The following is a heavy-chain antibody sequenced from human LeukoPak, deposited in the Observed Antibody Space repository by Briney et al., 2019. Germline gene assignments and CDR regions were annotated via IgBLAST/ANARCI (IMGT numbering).Heavy chain of an antibody. CDR3: ARQGIFGVVSYFDY. J-gene: IGHJ4*02. D-gene: IGHD3-3*01. Sequence: SETLSLTCTVSGGSISSYYWSWIRQPPGKGLEWIGYIYTSGSTNYNPSLKSRVTISVDTSKNQFSLKLGSVTAADTAVYYCARQGIFGVVSYFDYWGQGTLVTVSS. V-gene: IGHV4-4*09. CDR1: GGSISSYY. CDR2: IYTSGST.